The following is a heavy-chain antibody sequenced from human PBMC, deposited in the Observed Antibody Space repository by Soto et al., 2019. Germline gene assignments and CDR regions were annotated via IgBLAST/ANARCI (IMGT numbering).Heavy chain of an antibody. CDR3: AGSMRTNYRHFRGGAFDM. CDR1: GGSISSSSYY. CDR2: IYYSGST. D-gene: IGHD4-17*01. V-gene: IGHV4-39*01. J-gene: IGHJ3*02. Sequence: PSQTLSLTCTVSGGSISSSSYYWGWIRQPPGKGLEWIGRIYYSGSTYYNPSLKSRVTISVHTSKNQYSLKLSSLTAADTVVYYCAGSMRTNYRHFRGGAFDMWGQGTMVTVS.